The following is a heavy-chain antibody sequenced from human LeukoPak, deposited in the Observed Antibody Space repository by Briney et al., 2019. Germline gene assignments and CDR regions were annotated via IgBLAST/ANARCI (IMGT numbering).Heavy chain of an antibody. J-gene: IGHJ4*02. Sequence: GGSLRLSCAASGFTFSSYSMNWVRQAPGKGLEWVSSISSSSSYIYYADSVKGRFTISRDNAKNSLYLQMNSLRAEDTAVYYCAKLSHYYGSGSFIYWGQGTLVTVSS. CDR1: GFTFSSYS. CDR3: AKLSHYYGSGSFIY. V-gene: IGHV3-21*04. CDR2: ISSSSSYI. D-gene: IGHD3-10*01.